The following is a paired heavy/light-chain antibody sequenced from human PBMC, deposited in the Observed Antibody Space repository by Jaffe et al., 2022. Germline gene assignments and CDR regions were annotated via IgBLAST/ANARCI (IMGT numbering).Heavy chain of an antibody. Sequence: QLQLQESGPGLVKPSETLSLTCTVSAGSISSSNYYWGWIRQPPGKGLEWIGSIYQDGSTYYNPSLRSRVTISVDTSKNQFSLKLSSVTAADTAVFYCARYRVGYCSGGSCRGSHFDYWGQGTLVTVSS. CDR3: ARYRVGYCSGGSCRGSHFDY. J-gene: IGHJ4*02. D-gene: IGHD2-15*01. V-gene: IGHV4-39*01. CDR1: AGSISSSNYY. CDR2: IYQDGST.
Light chain of an antibody. CDR2: DVS. V-gene: IGLV2-14*03. CDR3: SSYTSSSTLVV. J-gene: IGLJ2*01. Sequence: QSALTQPASVSGSPGQSITISCTGTSSDVGAYNYVSWYQQHPGKAPKLMIYDVSYRPSGVSDRFSGSKSGNTASLTISGLQAEDEADYYCSSYTSSSTLVVFGGGTKLTVL. CDR1: SSDVGAYNY.